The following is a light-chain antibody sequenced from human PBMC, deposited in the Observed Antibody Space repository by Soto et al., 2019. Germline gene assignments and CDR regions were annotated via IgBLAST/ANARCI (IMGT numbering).Light chain of an antibody. CDR3: KQYNSYWT. CDR1: QSISSW. CDR2: DAS. J-gene: IGKJ1*01. Sequence: DIQMTQSPSTLSQSVGDRVTITCRASQSISSWLAWYQQKPGKAPKLLIYDASSLETGVPSRFSGSGSGTEFTLTISSLQPEDFATYYCKQYNSYWTVGQGTKVDIK. V-gene: IGKV1-5*01.